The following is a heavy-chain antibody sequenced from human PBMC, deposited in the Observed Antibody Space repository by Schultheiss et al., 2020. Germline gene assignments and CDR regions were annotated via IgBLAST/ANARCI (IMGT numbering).Heavy chain of an antibody. CDR3: ARDLPQDSSGYYRYTVYFYYYGMDV. Sequence: GGSLRLSCAASGFTFDDYAMHWVRQAPGKGLEWVSGISWNSGSIGYADSVKGRFTISRDNSKNTLYLQMNSLRAEDTAVYYCARDLPQDSSGYYRYTVYFYYYGMDVWGQGTTVTVSS. CDR2: ISWNSGSI. CDR1: GFTFDDYA. V-gene: IGHV3-9*01. D-gene: IGHD3-22*01. J-gene: IGHJ6*02.